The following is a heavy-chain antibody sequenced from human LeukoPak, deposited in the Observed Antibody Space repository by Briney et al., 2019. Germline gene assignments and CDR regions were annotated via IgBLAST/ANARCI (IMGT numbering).Heavy chain of an antibody. J-gene: IGHJ5*02. CDR3: ARDSSSWSNWFDP. CDR1: GFTFSSYS. V-gene: IGHV3-21*01. D-gene: IGHD6-13*01. Sequence: GGSLRLSCAASGFTFSSYSMNWVRQAPGKGLEWVSSISSSSSYMYYADSVKGRFTISRDNAKNSLNLQMNSLRAEDTAVYYCARDSSSWSNWFDPWGQGTLVTVSS. CDR2: ISSSSSYM.